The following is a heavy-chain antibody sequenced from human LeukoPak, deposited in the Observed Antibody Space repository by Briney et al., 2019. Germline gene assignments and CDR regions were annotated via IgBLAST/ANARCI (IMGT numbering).Heavy chain of an antibody. V-gene: IGHV4-59*12. Sequence: SETLSLTCTVSGGSISSYYWSWIRQPPGKGLEWIGYIYYSGSTNYNPSLKSRVTMSVDTSKNQFSLKLSSVTAADTAVYYCARDLLYCSGGSCYLTFFDYWGQGTLVTVSS. CDR1: GGSISSYY. CDR2: IYYSGST. D-gene: IGHD2-15*01. CDR3: ARDLLYCSGGSCYLTFFDY. J-gene: IGHJ4*02.